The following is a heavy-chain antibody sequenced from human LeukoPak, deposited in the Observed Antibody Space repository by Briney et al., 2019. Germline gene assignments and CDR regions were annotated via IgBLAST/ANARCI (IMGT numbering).Heavy chain of an antibody. CDR1: GYTFTSYY. J-gene: IGHJ4*02. V-gene: IGHV1-46*01. CDR3: AREEDGGYFDY. CDR2: INPSGGNT. Sequence: ASVKVSCKASGYTFTSYYIHWVRQAPGQGLEWMGIINPSGGNTNYARKFQGRVTMTRDTSTSTVYMERSSLRSEDTAMYYCAREEDGGYFDYWGQGTVVTVSS. D-gene: IGHD2-15*01.